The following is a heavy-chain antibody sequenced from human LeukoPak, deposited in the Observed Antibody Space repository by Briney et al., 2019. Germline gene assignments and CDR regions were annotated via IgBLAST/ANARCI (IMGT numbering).Heavy chain of an antibody. CDR2: INHSGST. D-gene: IGHD1-26*01. Sequence: SETLSLTCAVYGGSFSGYYWSWIRQPPGKGLEWIGEINHSGSTNYNPSLKSRVTISVDTSKNQFSLKLCSVTAADTAVYYCARAGVGATAFDYWGQGTLVTVSS. CDR1: GGSFSGYY. V-gene: IGHV4-34*01. J-gene: IGHJ4*02. CDR3: ARAGVGATAFDY.